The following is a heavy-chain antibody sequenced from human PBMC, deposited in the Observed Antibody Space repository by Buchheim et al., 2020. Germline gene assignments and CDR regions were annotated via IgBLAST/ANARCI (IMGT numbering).Heavy chain of an antibody. D-gene: IGHD1-7*01. CDR3: AKSVSGTVNWFDP. CDR1: GFILSNYG. CDR2: ISYDGKNK. Sequence: QVQLVESGGGVVQPGRSLRLSCTASGFILSNYGMNWVRQAPGMGLQWVAVISYDGKNKYYADSVKGRFTISRDTYKSTLYLQIKSLKAEDTAVYYCAKSVSGTVNWFDPWGLGT. J-gene: IGHJ5*02. V-gene: IGHV3-30*18.